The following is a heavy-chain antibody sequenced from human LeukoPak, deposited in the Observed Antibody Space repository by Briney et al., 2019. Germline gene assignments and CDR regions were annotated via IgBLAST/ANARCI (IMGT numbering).Heavy chain of an antibody. V-gene: IGHV3-48*03. D-gene: IGHD1-26*01. CDR2: ISSSGSTI. Sequence: GGSLRLSCAASGFTFSSYEMNWVRQAPGKGLEWVSYISSSGSTIYYADSVKGRFTISRDNAKNSLYLQMNSLRAEDTAVYYCATPRGSGSYLAFDYWGQGTLVTVSS. J-gene: IGHJ4*02. CDR1: GFTFSSYE. CDR3: ATPRGSGSYLAFDY.